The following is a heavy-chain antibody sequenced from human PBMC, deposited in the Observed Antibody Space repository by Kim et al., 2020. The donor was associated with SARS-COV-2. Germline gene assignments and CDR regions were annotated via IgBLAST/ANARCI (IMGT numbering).Heavy chain of an antibody. V-gene: IGHV3-23*01. J-gene: IGHJ3*02. D-gene: IGHD3-3*01. CDR3: AKDQAGTIFGVVILAPAFDI. Sequence: RFTISRDNSKNTLYLQMNSLRAEDTAVYYCAKDQAGTIFGVVILAPAFDIWGQGTMVTVSS.